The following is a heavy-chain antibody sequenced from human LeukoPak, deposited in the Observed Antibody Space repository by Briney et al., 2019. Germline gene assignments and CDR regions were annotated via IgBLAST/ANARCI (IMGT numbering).Heavy chain of an antibody. CDR2: INTNTGNP. Sequence: RASVKVSCKASGYTFTSYAMNWVRQAPGQGLEWMGWINTNTGNPTYAQGFTGRFVFSLDTSVSTAYLQISSLKAEDTAVYYCARKSVAATPRDIVYQYYSMDVWGKGTTVTVSS. CDR1: GYTFTSYA. D-gene: IGHD2-15*01. J-gene: IGHJ6*03. CDR3: ARKSVAATPRDIVYQYYSMDV. V-gene: IGHV7-4-1*02.